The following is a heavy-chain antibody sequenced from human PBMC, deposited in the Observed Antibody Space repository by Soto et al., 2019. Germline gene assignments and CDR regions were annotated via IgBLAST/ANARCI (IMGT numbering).Heavy chain of an antibody. D-gene: IGHD3-22*01. J-gene: IGHJ4*02. V-gene: IGHV4-30-4*01. Sequence: QVQLHESGPGLVRPSQTLSLTCNVSGGSISTSDYYSSWIRQPPGKGLEWIGYIYYRGSTYYNPSLESRVAISIDTSKNQFSLNLTSVTAAATAVYFCVSDYDSGGYIGYWGQGTLVTVSS. CDR1: GGSISTSDYY. CDR3: VSDYDSGGYIGY. CDR2: IYYRGST.